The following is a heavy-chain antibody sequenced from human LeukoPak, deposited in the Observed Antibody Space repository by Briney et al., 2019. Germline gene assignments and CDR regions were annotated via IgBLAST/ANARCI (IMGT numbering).Heavy chain of an antibody. V-gene: IGHV1-69*01. J-gene: IGHJ4*02. CDR2: IIPIFGTA. CDR3: AREIGYCSSTSCPYFDQ. D-gene: IGHD2-2*01. Sequence: GSSVKVSCKASGGXFSNYAMSWVRQAPGQGLEWMEGIIPIFGTANYAQKFQGRVTITADESTSTAYMELSSLRSEDTAVYYCAREIGYCSSTSCPYFDQWGQGTLVTVSS. CDR1: GGXFSNYA.